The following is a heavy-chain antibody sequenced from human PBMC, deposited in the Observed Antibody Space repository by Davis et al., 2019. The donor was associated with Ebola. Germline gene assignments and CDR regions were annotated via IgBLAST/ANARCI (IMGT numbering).Heavy chain of an antibody. Sequence: HTGGSLRLSCAASGFTFSSYWMHWVRQAPGKGLVWVSRINSDGSSTSYADSVKGRFTISRDNAKNTLYLQMNSLRAEDTAVYYCAKDSSGYYGWFDPWGQGTLVTVSS. D-gene: IGHD3-22*01. CDR3: AKDSSGYYGWFDP. CDR2: INSDGSST. CDR1: GFTFSSYW. J-gene: IGHJ5*02. V-gene: IGHV3-74*01.